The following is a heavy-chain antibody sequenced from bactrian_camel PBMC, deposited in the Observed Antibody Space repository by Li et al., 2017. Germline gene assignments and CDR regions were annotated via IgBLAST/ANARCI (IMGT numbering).Heavy chain of an antibody. V-gene: IGHV3S40*01. CDR2: LPSGHGST. CDR3: ATERGAGYEDYSDLEQLDFGY. CDR1: EFSLY. J-gene: IGHJ6*01. Sequence: VQLVESGGGLVQPGTSARLSCVASEFSLYMVWVRQAPGKGLEWVSVLPSGHGSTYYADSVKGRFIISRDDPKSTLYLQMNSLKTEDSGVYYCATERGAGYEDYSDLEQLDFGYWGQGTQVTV. D-gene: IGHD4*01.